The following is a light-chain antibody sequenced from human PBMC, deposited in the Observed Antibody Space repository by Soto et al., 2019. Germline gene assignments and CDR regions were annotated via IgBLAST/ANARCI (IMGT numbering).Light chain of an antibody. CDR3: QQYIRWPLT. CDR1: QDVSSK. Sequence: DIVMTQSPATLSVSPGERVTLSCRTSQDVSSKLAWYQQKAGQAPSLLIYDASTRATGTPARFSGSGSGTEFTLAVSSLQSEDYAVYFCQQYIRWPLTFGGGTKVDIK. V-gene: IGKV3D-15*01. J-gene: IGKJ4*01. CDR2: DAS.